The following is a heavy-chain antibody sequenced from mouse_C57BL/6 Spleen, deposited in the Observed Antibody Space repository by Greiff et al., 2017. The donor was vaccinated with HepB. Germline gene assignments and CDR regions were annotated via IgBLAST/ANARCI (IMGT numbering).Heavy chain of an antibody. J-gene: IGHJ4*01. D-gene: IGHD2-4*01. CDR1: GFTFSDYG. CDR2: ISSGSSTI. V-gene: IGHV5-17*01. CDR3: ARDDYDRDYAMDY. Sequence: EVHLVESGGGLVKPGGSLKLSCAASGFTFSDYGMHWVRQAPEKGLEWVAYISSGSSTIYYADTVKGRFTISRDNAKNTLFLQMTSLRSEDTAMYYCARDDYDRDYAMDYWGQGTSVTVSS.